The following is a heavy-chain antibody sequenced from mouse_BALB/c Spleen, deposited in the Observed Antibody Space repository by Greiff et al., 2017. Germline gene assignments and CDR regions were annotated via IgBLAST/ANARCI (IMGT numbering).Heavy chain of an antibody. CDR3: ARRSTTYAMDY. V-gene: IGHV5-6-2*01. Sequence: EVMLVESGGGLVKLGGSLKLSCAASGFTFSSYYMSWVRQTPEKRLELVAAINSNGGSTYYPDTVKGRFTISRDNAKNTLYLQMSSLKSEDTALYYCARRSTTYAMDYWGQGTSVTVSS. D-gene: IGHD1-1*01. J-gene: IGHJ4*01. CDR2: INSNGGST. CDR1: GFTFSSYY.